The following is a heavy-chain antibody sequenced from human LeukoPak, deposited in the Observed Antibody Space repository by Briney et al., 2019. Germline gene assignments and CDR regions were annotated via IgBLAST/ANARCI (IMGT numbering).Heavy chain of an antibody. Sequence: GGSLRLSCSASGFTFSSYAMHWVRQAPGKGLEYVSAISSNGGSTYYADSVKGRFTISRDNSKNTLYLQMSSLRAEDTAVYYCVKDTEVGAVAGTLEYWGQGTLVTVSS. V-gene: IGHV3-64D*09. CDR3: VKDTEVGAVAGTLEY. CDR2: ISSNGGST. D-gene: IGHD6-13*01. J-gene: IGHJ4*02. CDR1: GFTFSSYA.